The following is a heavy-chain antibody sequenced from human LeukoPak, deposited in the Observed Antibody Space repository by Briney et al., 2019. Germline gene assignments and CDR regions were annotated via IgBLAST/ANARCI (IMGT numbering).Heavy chain of an antibody. J-gene: IGHJ4*02. Sequence: GGSLRLSCAASGFTFSSYAMSWVRQAPGKGLEWVSIMYISGNTYYVDSVKGRFTISRDKSKNTVYLQMNSLRAEDTAVYYCARCATYYFDYWGQGTLVTVSS. CDR1: GFTFSSYA. CDR3: ARCATYYFDY. CDR2: MYISGNT. D-gene: IGHD3-16*01. V-gene: IGHV3-23*05.